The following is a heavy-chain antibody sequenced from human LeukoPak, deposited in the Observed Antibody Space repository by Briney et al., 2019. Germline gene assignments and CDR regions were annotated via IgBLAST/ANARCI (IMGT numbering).Heavy chain of an antibody. V-gene: IGHV4-59*12. D-gene: IGHD3-10*01. J-gene: IGHJ5*02. CDR2: IYYSGST. CDR3: ASHPILWFGELSWFDP. Sequence: SETLSLTCTVSGGSISSYYWSWIQQPPGKGLEWIGNIYYSGSTNYNPSLKSRVTMSVDTSKNQFSLKLSSVTAADTAVYYCASHPILWFGELSWFDPWGQGTLVTVSS. CDR1: GGSISSYY.